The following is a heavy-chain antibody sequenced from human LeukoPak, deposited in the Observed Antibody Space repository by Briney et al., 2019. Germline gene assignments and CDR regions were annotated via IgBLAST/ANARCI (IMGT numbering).Heavy chain of an antibody. D-gene: IGHD1-1*01. V-gene: IGHV3-30*18. J-gene: IGHJ4*02. CDR3: AKDWNDLYDY. CDR2: ISYDGGNQ. Sequence: GRSLRLSCEASGFTFISYGVHWVRQAPGKGLEWVSVISYDGGNQKYADSVKGRFTISRDNSKNTVYLQLNSLRAEDTAVYYCAKDWNDLYDYWGQGTLVTVSS. CDR1: GFTFISYG.